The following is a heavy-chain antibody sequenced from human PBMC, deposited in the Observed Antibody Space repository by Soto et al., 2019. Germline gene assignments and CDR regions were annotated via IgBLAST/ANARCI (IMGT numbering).Heavy chain of an antibody. V-gene: IGHV3-33*01. Sequence: GGSLRLSCAASGFTFSSYGMHWVRQAPGKGLEWVAVIWYDGSNKYYADSVKGRFTISRDNSKNTLYLQMNSLRAEDTAVYYCARASFGDYIDYWGQGTLVTVSS. CDR1: GFTFSSYG. J-gene: IGHJ4*02. CDR2: IWYDGSNK. D-gene: IGHD3-10*01. CDR3: ARASFGDYIDY.